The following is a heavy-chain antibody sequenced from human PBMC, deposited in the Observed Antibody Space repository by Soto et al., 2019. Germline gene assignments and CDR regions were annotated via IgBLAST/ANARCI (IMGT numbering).Heavy chain of an antibody. CDR2: IIPTFGAA. Sequence: QVHLVQSGAEVKRPGSSVKVSCEASGGSFSSDAITWVRQVPGQGLEWMGGIIPTFGAANYGRQFQGRVTISADESTRTVYMELSSLIFDDTAVYYCARGFSGYYSSLDYWGQGTLVTVSS. V-gene: IGHV1-69*01. CDR1: GGSFSSDA. D-gene: IGHD5-12*01. J-gene: IGHJ4*02. CDR3: ARGFSGYYSSLDY.